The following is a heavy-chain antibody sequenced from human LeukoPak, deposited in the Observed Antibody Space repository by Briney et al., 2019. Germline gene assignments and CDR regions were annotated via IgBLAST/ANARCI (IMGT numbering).Heavy chain of an antibody. J-gene: IGHJ5*02. CDR1: AYMVTSYG. CDR3: ARDKSRDYTFDP. V-gene: IGHV1-18*01. D-gene: IGHD4-11*01. CDR2: ISAYNGNT. Sequence: GASVKVSSTASAYMVTSYGISWVRQAPGQGLEWMGWISAYNGNTNYAQKLQGRVTMTTDTSTSTAYMELRSLRSDDTAVYYCARDKSRDYTFDPWGQGPLVTVSS.